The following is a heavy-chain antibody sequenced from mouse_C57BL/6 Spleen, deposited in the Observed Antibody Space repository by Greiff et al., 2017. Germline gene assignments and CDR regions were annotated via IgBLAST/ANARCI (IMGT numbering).Heavy chain of an antibody. CDR2: INPSTGGT. Sequence: VQLKESGPELVKPGASVKISCKASGYSFTGYYMNWVKQSPEKSLEWIGEINPSTGGTTYNQKFKAKATLTVDKSSSTAYMQLKSLTSEDSAVYYCARRMNWDEDWYFDVWGTGTTVTVSS. J-gene: IGHJ1*03. V-gene: IGHV1-42*01. D-gene: IGHD4-1*01. CDR1: GYSFTGYY. CDR3: ARRMNWDEDWYFDV.